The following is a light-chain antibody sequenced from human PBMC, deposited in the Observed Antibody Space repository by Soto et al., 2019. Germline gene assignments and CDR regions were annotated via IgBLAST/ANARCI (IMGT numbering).Light chain of an antibody. Sequence: EIVMTQSPATLSVSPGERATLSCRASQSVSSDLAWYQQKPGQAPRLLIYDASTRATGIPVRFSGSGSGTEFTLTISSLQSEDFALYYCQQYGSAWTFGQGTKVEIK. J-gene: IGKJ1*01. V-gene: IGKV3-15*01. CDR1: QSVSSD. CDR3: QQYGSAWT. CDR2: DAS.